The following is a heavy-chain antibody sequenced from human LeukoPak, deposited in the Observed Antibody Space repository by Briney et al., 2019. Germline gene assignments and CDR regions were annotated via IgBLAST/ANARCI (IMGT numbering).Heavy chain of an antibody. CDR2: IRDSGGST. J-gene: IGHJ6*02. D-gene: IGHD2-15*01. CDR3: VRGYSFGPYGMDV. V-gene: IGHV3-64D*09. CDR1: GFPFSSYA. Sequence: GGSLRLSCSASGFPFSSYAMHWVRQAPGKGLEYVSAIRDSGGSTYYADSVKGRFTISRDNSKNTLYPQMSSLRAEDTAVYFCVRGYSFGPYGMDVWGQGTTVTVSS.